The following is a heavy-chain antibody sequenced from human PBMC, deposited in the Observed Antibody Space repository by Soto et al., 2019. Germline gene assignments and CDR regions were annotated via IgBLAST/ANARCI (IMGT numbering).Heavy chain of an antibody. CDR1: GGTFSSYA. CDR3: ASSRGGYYYDSSGYHNNWFDP. Sequence: QVQLVQSGAEVQKPGSSVKVSCKASGGTFSSYAISWVRQAPGQGLEWMGGIIPIFGTANYAQKFQGRVTITADESTSTAYMELSSLRSEDTAVYYCASSRGGYYYDSSGYHNNWFDPWGQGTLVTVSS. J-gene: IGHJ5*02. V-gene: IGHV1-69*01. CDR2: IIPIFGTA. D-gene: IGHD3-22*01.